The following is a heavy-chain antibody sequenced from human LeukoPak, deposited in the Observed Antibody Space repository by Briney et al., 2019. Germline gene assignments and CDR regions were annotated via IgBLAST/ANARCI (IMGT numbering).Heavy chain of an antibody. V-gene: IGHV4-39*02. Sequence: PSETLSLTCTVSGGSISSSTYYWGWIRQPPGQGLEWIGAIYYTGTTYYNPSLRSRVTISVDTSKNHFSLNPSSVTAADTALYYCASAPRQGSIGGLDYWGQGTLVTVSS. CDR2: IYYTGTT. CDR3: ASAPRQGSIGGLDY. J-gene: IGHJ4*02. D-gene: IGHD3-16*01. CDR1: GGSISSSTYY.